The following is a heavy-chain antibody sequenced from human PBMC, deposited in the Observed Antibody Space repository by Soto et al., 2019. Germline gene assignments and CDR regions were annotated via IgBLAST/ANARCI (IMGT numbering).Heavy chain of an antibody. CDR3: ARSSSSWYSRVLFL. Sequence: PGGSLRLSCAASGFTFSDYYMSWIRQAPGKGLEWVSYISSSGSTIYYADSVKGRFTISRDNAKNSLYLQMNSLRAEDTAVYYCARSSSSWYSRVLFLWGQGTLVTVSS. CDR2: ISSSGSTI. V-gene: IGHV3-11*01. CDR1: GFTFSDYY. J-gene: IGHJ4*02. D-gene: IGHD6-13*01.